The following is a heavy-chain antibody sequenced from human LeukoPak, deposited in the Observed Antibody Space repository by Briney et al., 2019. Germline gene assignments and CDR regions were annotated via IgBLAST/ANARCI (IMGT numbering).Heavy chain of an antibody. CDR3: ARDGAYGLIAAAGAEYFQH. CDR1: GFTFSSYS. Sequence: PGGSLRLSCAASGFTFSSYSMNWVRQAPGKGLEWVSSISSSSSYIYYADSVKGRFTISRDNAKNSLYLQMNSLRAEDTAVYYCARDGAYGLIAAAGAEYFQHWGQGTLVTVSS. J-gene: IGHJ1*01. D-gene: IGHD6-13*01. V-gene: IGHV3-21*01. CDR2: ISSSSSYI.